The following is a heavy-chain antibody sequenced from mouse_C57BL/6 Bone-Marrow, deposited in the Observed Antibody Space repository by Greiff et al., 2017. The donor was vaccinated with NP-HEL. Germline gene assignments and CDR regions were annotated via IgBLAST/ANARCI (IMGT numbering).Heavy chain of an antibody. D-gene: IGHD1-1*01. CDR3: AKGYYGSSLDY. J-gene: IGHJ2*01. V-gene: IGHV1-58*01. Sequence: EVQGVESGAELVRPGSSVKMSCKTSGYTFTSYGINWVKQRPGQGLEWIGYIYIGNGYTEYNEKFKGKATLTSDTSSSTAYMQLSSLTSEDSAIYFCAKGYYGSSLDYWGQGTTLTVSS. CDR1: GYTFTSYG. CDR2: IYIGNGYT.